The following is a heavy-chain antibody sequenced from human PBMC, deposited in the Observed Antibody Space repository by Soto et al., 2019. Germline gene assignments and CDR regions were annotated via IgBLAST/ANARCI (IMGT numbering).Heavy chain of an antibody. J-gene: IGHJ4*02. V-gene: IGHV3-21*01. CDR1: GFTFSSYS. D-gene: IGHD5-18*01. CDR2: ISSSSSYI. Sequence: PGGSLRLSCAASGFTFSSYSMNWVRQAPGKGLEWVSSISSSSSYIYYADSVKGRFTISRDNAKNSLYLQMNSLRAEDTAVYYCARDSGGIQLWLRPLAPAGPDYWGQGTLVTVSS. CDR3: ARDSGGIQLWLRPLAPAGPDY.